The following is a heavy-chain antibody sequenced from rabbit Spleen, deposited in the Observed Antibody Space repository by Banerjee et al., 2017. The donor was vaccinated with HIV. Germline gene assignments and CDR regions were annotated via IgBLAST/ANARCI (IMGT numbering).Heavy chain of an antibody. CDR2: IDTGSSGFT. Sequence: QSLAESGGDLVKPGASLTLTCIASGVSFSGNSYMCWVRQAPGKGLEWIVCIDTGSSGFTYFASWAKGRFTISKTSSTTVTLQMTSLTAADTATYFCARDTGSSFSSYGMDLWGPGTLVTVS. J-gene: IGHJ6*01. CDR1: GVSFSGNSY. V-gene: IGHV1S40*01. CDR3: ARDTGSSFSSYGMDL. D-gene: IGHD8-1*01.